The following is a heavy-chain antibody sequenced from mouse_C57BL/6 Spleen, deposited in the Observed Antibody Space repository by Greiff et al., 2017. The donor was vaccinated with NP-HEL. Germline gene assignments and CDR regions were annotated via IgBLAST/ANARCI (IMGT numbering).Heavy chain of an antibody. CDR1: GFSLTSYG. J-gene: IGHJ4*01. Sequence: QVQLQQSGPGLVQPSQSLSITCTVSGFSLTSYGVHWVRQSPGKGLEWLGVIWRGGSTDYNAAFMSRLSITKDNSKSQVFFKMNSLQADDTAIYYCAKQIYYGNYDAMDYWGQGTSVTVSS. CDR3: AKQIYYGNYDAMDY. CDR2: IWRGGST. V-gene: IGHV2-5*01. D-gene: IGHD2-1*01.